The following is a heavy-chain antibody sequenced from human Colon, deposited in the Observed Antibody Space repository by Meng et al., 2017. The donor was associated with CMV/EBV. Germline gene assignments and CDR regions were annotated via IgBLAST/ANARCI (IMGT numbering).Heavy chain of an antibody. CDR1: GGSVRSGSDY. Sequence: GGSVRSGSDYWSWIRQTPGKGLEWSGHVYYNGSKNYNTTLRGRVTMSMDTYKNKFSLMLKSVTAADTAVYYCARGKTMYGVTYYFDSWGLGTLVTVSS. J-gene: IGHJ4*02. CDR3: ARGKTMYGVTYYFDS. V-gene: IGHV4-61*01. CDR2: VYYNGSK. D-gene: IGHD2-21*02.